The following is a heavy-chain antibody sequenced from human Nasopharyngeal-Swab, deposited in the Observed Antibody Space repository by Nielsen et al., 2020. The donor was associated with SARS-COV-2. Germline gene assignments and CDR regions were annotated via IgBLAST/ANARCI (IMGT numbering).Heavy chain of an antibody. CDR1: GFTLKTYG. D-gene: IGHD4-17*01. CDR3: AREAIFGDYTYIDY. CDR2: ISSDSSYI. Sequence: GRSLKISCAASGFTLKTYGMMWVRQAPGKGLEWVSSISSDSSYIYYADSVKGRFTISRDNAKYSLYLQMNSLRGEDTAVYYCAREAIFGDYTYIDYWGQGTLVTVSS. J-gene: IGHJ4*02. V-gene: IGHV3-21*01.